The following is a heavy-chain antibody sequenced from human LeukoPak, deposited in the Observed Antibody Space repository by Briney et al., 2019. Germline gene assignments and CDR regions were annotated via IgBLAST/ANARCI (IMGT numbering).Heavy chain of an antibody. D-gene: IGHD1-26*01. CDR1: GFTFSSYS. CDR3: ARGANSGSCPPHFDY. V-gene: IGHV3-21*01. Sequence: GSLRLSCAASGFTFSSYSMDWVRQAPGKGLEWVSSISSSSYIYYADSVKGRFTISRDNAKNSLYLQMNSLRAEDTAVYYCARGANSGSCPPHFDYWGQGTLVTVSS. CDR2: ISSSSYI. J-gene: IGHJ4*02.